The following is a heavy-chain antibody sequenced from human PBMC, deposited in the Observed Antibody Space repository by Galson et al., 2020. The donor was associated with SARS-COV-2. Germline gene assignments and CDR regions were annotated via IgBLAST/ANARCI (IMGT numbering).Heavy chain of an antibody. J-gene: IGHJ6*02. CDR3: AREYCSGGSCKDYYYYYGVDV. D-gene: IGHD2-15*01. CDR1: GFTFSSYS. V-gene: IGHV3-21*01. Sequence: KIGESLKISCAASGFTFSSYSMNWVRQAPGKGLEWVSSISSSSSYIYYADSVKGRFTISRDNAKNSLYLQMNSLRAEDTAVYYCAREYCSGGSCKDYYYYYGVDVWGQGSTGTVS. CDR2: ISSSSSYI.